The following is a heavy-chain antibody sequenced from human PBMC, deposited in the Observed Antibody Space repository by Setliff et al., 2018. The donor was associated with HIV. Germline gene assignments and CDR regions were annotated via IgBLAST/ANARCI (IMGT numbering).Heavy chain of an antibody. CDR2: INPNSGGT. Sequence: GASVKVSCKASGYTFSGYYMHWVRQAPGQGLEWMGWINPNSGGTNNAQKFQGRVTMTRDTSINTAYMGLARLRSDDTAVYYCAKGGPGSSWLGGWFDPWGQGILVTVSS. V-gene: IGHV1-2*02. CDR3: AKGGPGSSWLGGWFDP. CDR1: GYTFSGYY. J-gene: IGHJ5*02. D-gene: IGHD6-13*01.